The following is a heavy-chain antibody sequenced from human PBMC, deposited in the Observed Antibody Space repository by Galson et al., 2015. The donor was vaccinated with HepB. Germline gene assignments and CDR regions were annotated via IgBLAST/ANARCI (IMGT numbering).Heavy chain of an antibody. J-gene: IGHJ6*02. CDR1: GFTFSSYA. Sequence: SLRLSCAASGFTFSSYAMSWVRQAPGKGLEWVSAISGSGGSTYYADSVKGRFTISRDNSKNTLYLQMNSLRAEDTAVYYCAKDFYYDILTGYQDIYGMDVWGQGTTVTVSS. V-gene: IGHV3-23*01. CDR3: AKDFYYDILTGYQDIYGMDV. CDR2: ISGSGGST. D-gene: IGHD3-9*01.